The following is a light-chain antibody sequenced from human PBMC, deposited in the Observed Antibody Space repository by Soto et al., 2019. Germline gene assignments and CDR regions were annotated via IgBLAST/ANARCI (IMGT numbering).Light chain of an antibody. V-gene: IGKV1-39*01. CDR2: GTS. Sequence: DIQMTQSPASLSASVGDRVTITCRASQSIRSFLNWYQQKPGKAPKLLIYGTSSLQDGVRSRFSGSGSGTEFTLTISSLQPEDFASYYCQQSHDSPWAFGPGTKVEVK. J-gene: IGKJ1*01. CDR3: QQSHDSPWA. CDR1: QSIRSF.